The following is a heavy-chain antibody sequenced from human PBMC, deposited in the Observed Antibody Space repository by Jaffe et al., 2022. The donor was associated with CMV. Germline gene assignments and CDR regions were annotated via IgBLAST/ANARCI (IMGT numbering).Heavy chain of an antibody. D-gene: IGHD5-18*01. V-gene: IGHV1-2*02. J-gene: IGHJ4*02. CDR2: INLNSGAT. Sequence: QVQLVQSGAEVKKPGASVKVSCRASGFTFAGCCIYWLRQAPGQGLEWLGWINLNSGATGYAQKFQGRVTVTRDTSITTVYMELSRLTSDDTAVYYCARDGPAVMVEFDYWGQGTLVTVSS. CDR3: ARDGPAVMVEFDY. CDR1: GFTFAGCC.